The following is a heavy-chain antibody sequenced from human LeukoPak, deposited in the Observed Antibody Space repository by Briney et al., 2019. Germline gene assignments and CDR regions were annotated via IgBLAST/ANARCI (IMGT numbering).Heavy chain of an antibody. CDR2: DNESGGT. D-gene: IGHD4-17*01. CDR1: GGSLNGHY. Sequence: PSETLSLTCAVYGGSLNGHYWSWIRQPPGKGLEWIGEDNESGGTKFNPSLKSRVTISVDTSNNEFSLRLTSVTAADTAVYYCARDRSTVTPPKPDAFDIWGQGTMVTVSS. CDR3: ARDRSTVTPPKPDAFDI. V-gene: IGHV4-34*01. J-gene: IGHJ3*02.